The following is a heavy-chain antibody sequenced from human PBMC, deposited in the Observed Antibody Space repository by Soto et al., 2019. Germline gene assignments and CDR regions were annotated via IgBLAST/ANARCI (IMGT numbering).Heavy chain of an antibody. CDR1: GDSLSSNSAA. Sequence: SQTLSLTCAISGDSLSSNSAAWNWIRQSPSRGLEWLGRTYKRSKWYDDYAASVKSRMTINPDTSKNQFSLELNSVTPEDTAVYYCARGSYTSTWYWGQGTLVTVSS. V-gene: IGHV6-1*01. CDR2: TYKRSKWYD. J-gene: IGHJ4*02. D-gene: IGHD6-13*01. CDR3: ARGSYTSTWY.